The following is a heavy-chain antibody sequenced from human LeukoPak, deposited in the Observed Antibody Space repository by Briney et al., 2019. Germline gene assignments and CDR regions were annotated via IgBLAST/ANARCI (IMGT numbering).Heavy chain of an antibody. CDR2: INPSGGST. CDR3: ARDLSYYGSGSYFGLSDAFDI. Sequence: GASVKVSCKASGYTFTSYYMHWVRQAPGQGLEWMGIINPSGGSTSYAQKFQGRVTMTRDMSTSTVYMELSSLRSEDTAVYYCARDLSYYGSGSYFGLSDAFDIWGQGTMVTVSS. V-gene: IGHV1-46*01. D-gene: IGHD3-10*01. CDR1: GYTFTSYY. J-gene: IGHJ3*02.